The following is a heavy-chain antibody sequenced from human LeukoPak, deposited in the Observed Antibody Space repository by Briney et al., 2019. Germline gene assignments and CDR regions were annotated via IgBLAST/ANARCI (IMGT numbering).Heavy chain of an antibody. CDR1: GGSFSGYY. D-gene: IGHD4-17*01. CDR3: ARDYGDQNDY. J-gene: IGHJ4*02. CDR2: INHSGST. Sequence: SETLSLTCAVYGGSFSGYYWSWIRQPPGKGLEWIGEINHSGSTNYNPSLKNRVTISVDTSKNQFSLKLSSVTAADTAVYYCARDYGDQNDYWGQGTLVTVSS. V-gene: IGHV4-34*01.